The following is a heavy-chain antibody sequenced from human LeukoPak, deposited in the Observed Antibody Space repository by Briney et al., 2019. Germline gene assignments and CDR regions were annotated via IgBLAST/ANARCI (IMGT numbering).Heavy chain of an antibody. CDR1: GYTFTSYD. D-gene: IGHD2-2*01. CDR3: AREVSSTRKYYYYGMLV. J-gene: IGHJ6*02. Sequence: ASVKVSCKASGYTFTSYDINWVRQASGQGLEWMGWMNPNSGNTSYAQKFQGRVTMTRNTSISTAYMELSSLRSEDTAVYYCAREVSSTRKYYYYGMLVWGQGTTVTVSS. CDR2: MNPNSGNT. V-gene: IGHV1-8*01.